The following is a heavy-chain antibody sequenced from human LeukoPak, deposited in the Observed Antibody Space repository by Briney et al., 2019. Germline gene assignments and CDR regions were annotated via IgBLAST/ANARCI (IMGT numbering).Heavy chain of an antibody. V-gene: IGHV3-30-3*01. Sequence: PGGSLRLSCAASGFTFSSYAMHWVRQAPGKGLEWVAVISYDGSNKYYADSVKGRFTISRDNSKNTLYLQMNSLRAEDTAVYYCARVLTAGDIFLPFDYWGQGTLVTVS. CDR3: ARVLTAGDIFLPFDY. CDR2: ISYDGSNK. D-gene: IGHD3-9*01. J-gene: IGHJ4*02. CDR1: GFTFSSYA.